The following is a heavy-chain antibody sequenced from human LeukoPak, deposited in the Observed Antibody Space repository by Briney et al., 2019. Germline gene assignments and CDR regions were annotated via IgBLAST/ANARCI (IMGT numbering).Heavy chain of an antibody. J-gene: IGHJ4*02. CDR3: ARRAPSGYDSSGYCDY. D-gene: IGHD3-22*01. Sequence: GGSLRLSCAASGFTFSYYWMSWVRQAPGKGLEWVANIKQDGSETYYVDSVKGRFTISRDNAKNSLYLQMNSLRAEDTAVYYCARRAPSGYDSSGYCDYWGQGTLVTVSS. CDR2: IKQDGSET. CDR1: GFTFSYYW. V-gene: IGHV3-7*01.